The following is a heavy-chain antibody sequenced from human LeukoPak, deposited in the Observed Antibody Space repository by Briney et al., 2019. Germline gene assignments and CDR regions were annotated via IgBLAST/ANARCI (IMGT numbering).Heavy chain of an antibody. CDR2: IYHSGST. CDR3: AIGVVVAATVY. V-gene: IGHV4-59*12. Sequence: PSETLSLTCTVSGGSISSYYRSWIRQPPGKGLEWIGYIYHSGSTNYNASLKSRVTISVDTSKNQFSLKLSSVTAADTAVYYCAIGVVVAATVYWGQGTLVTVSS. J-gene: IGHJ4*02. D-gene: IGHD2-15*01. CDR1: GGSISSYY.